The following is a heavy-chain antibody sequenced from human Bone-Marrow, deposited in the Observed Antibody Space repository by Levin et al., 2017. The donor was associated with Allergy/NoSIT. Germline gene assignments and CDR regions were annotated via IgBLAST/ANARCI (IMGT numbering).Heavy chain of an antibody. CDR3: AKGSSGSTDS. CDR2: ISWNSISA. D-gene: IGHD3-10*01. J-gene: IGHJ4*02. Sequence: SLKISCAASGFTFDDYAMHWVRQPPGKGLEWVSGISWNSISAGYADSVKGRFTISRDNAKNSLYLQVNSLRREDTGVYYCAKGSSGSTDSWGRGTRVTVSS. V-gene: IGHV3-9*01. CDR1: GFTFDDYA.